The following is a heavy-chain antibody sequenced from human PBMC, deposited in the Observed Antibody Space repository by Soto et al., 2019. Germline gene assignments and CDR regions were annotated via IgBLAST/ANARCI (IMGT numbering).Heavy chain of an antibody. D-gene: IGHD7-27*01. Sequence: GGSLRRSCVASGFMFSGYEMNWVRQAPGKGLEWVAYISKSGTTKYYADSVKGRFTISRDTAKNTIYLQMNRLRVDDTAVYYCARVGNIVSPYWGQGXLVTVFS. CDR1: GFMFSGYE. CDR2: ISKSGTTK. V-gene: IGHV3-48*03. CDR3: ARVGNIVSPY. J-gene: IGHJ1*01.